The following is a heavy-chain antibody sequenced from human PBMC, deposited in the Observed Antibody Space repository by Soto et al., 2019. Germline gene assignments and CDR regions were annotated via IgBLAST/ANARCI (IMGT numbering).Heavy chain of an antibody. J-gene: IGHJ4*02. Sequence: LSLTCTVSGGSIISGYWSWIRQPPGKGLEWIGYISHSGNTNYNPSVKSRVTLSVDTPKNQFSLRLSSVTTADTAVYYCAGLRGYAGSTIDYWGQGTLVTVSS. CDR2: ISHSGNT. CDR3: AGLRGYAGSTIDY. D-gene: IGHD2-15*01. V-gene: IGHV4-59*01. CDR1: GGSIISGY.